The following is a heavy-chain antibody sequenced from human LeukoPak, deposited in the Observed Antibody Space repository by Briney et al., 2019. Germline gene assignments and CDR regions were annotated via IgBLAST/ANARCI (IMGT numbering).Heavy chain of an antibody. CDR1: GFTFSSQW. CDR2: VNQGRTQN. V-gene: IGHV3-7*01. Sequence: GGSLRLSCAASGFTFSSQWMSWVRQAPGKGLEWVAIVNQGRTQNYYVDSVKGRFTISRDNAENSLYLQMNSLRAEDTAVYYCAREHYFYYLDAWGKGTTVTVSS. J-gene: IGHJ6*03. CDR3: AREHYFYYLDA.